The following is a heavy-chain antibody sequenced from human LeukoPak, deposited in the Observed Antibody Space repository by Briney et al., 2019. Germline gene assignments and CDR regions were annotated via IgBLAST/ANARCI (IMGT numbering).Heavy chain of an antibody. V-gene: IGHV3-30*03. D-gene: IGHD6-13*01. Sequence: PGRSLRLSCAASGFTFSSYGMHWVRQAPGKGLEWVAVISYDGSYQYYADSVKGRFTVSRDNSRNTLNLQMNSLRPDDTAVYYCARAEPIAAADFWGQGTLVTVSS. CDR3: ARAEPIAAADF. CDR2: ISYDGSYQ. CDR1: GFTFSSYG. J-gene: IGHJ4*02.